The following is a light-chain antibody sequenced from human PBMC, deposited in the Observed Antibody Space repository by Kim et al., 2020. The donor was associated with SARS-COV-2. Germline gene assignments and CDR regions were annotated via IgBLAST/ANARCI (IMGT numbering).Light chain of an antibody. CDR3: MQVLQTPYT. CDR1: QSLLHSNGYKY. J-gene: IGKJ2*01. Sequence: PATISCRSSQSLLHSNGYKYLDVYLQKPGQSPQFLIYLGSNRASGVPDRFSGSGSGTDYTLKISRVEAEDVGVYYCMQVLQTPYTFGQGTALEI. V-gene: IGKV2-28*01. CDR2: LGS.